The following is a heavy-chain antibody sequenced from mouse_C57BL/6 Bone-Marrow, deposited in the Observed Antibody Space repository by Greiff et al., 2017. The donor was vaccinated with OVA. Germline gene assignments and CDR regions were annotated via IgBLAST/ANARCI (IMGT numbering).Heavy chain of an antibody. Sequence: QVQLQQPGAELVKPGASVKMSCKASGYTFNRDWITWVKQRPGQGLEWIGDIYPGSGSTNYNDKFKSKATLTVDTSSSTAYMQLSSLTSEDSAVYYCARVIYYDYDWYFDVWGTGTTVTVSS. J-gene: IGHJ1*03. CDR2: IYPGSGST. CDR1: GYTFNRDW. CDR3: ARVIYYDYDWYFDV. V-gene: IGHV1-55*01. D-gene: IGHD2-4*01.